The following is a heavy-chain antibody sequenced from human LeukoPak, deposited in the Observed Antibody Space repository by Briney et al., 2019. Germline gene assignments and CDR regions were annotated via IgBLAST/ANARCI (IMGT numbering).Heavy chain of an antibody. Sequence: ASVKVSCKASGYTFTSYGISWVRQAPGQGLEWMGWISAYSGNTNYAQKLRGRVTMTTDTSTSTAYMELRSLRSDDTAVYYCARPIAGDYAMDVWGKGTTVTVSS. J-gene: IGHJ6*03. D-gene: IGHD3-16*01. CDR3: ARPIAGDYAMDV. V-gene: IGHV1-18*01. CDR2: ISAYSGNT. CDR1: GYTFTSYG.